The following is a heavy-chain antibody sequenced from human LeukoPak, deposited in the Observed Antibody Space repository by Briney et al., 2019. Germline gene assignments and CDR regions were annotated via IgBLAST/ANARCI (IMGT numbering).Heavy chain of an antibody. D-gene: IGHD3-22*01. V-gene: IGHV4-59*08. Sequence: SETLSLTCTVSGGSISSYYWTWIRRPPGKGVEWIGYIYSSGSANYNPSLKSRVIISGDTSKNQISLNLTSVTAADTAVYFCARHRDYYDTWGHGTLVTVSS. J-gene: IGHJ4*01. CDR3: ARHRDYYDT. CDR1: GGSISSYY. CDR2: IYSSGSA.